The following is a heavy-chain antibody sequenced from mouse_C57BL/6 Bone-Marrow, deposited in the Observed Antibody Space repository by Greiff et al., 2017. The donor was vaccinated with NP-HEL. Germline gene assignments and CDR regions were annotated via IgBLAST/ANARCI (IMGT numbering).Heavy chain of an antibody. Sequence: VQLQQSGAELVKPGASVKISCKASGYAFSSYWMNWVKQRPGKGLEWIGQIYPGDGDTNYNGKFKGKATLTADKSSSTAYMQLSSLTSEDSAVYFCARRELYNGSSYDYWGQGTTLTVSS. D-gene: IGHD1-1*01. J-gene: IGHJ2*01. V-gene: IGHV1-80*01. CDR2: IYPGDGDT. CDR1: GYAFSSYW. CDR3: ARRELYNGSSYDY.